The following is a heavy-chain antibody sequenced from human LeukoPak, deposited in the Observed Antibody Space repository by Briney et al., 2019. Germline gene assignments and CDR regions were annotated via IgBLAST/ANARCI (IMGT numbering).Heavy chain of an antibody. D-gene: IGHD4-23*01. CDR2: IWYDGSNK. Sequence: PGGSLRLSCAASGFTFSSYGMHWVRQAPGKGLEWVAVIWYDGSNKYYADSVKGRFTISRDNSKNTLYLQMNSLRAEDTAVYYCARWATVVTHWYFDLWGRGTLVTVSS. CDR1: GFTFSSYG. CDR3: ARWATVVTHWYFDL. J-gene: IGHJ2*01. V-gene: IGHV3-33*01.